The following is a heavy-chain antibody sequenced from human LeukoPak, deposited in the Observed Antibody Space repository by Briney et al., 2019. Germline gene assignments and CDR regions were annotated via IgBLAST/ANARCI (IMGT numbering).Heavy chain of an antibody. D-gene: IGHD3-22*01. V-gene: IGHV3-11*01. CDR1: GISFSDYY. Sequence: GGSLRLSCAASGISFSDYYMSWIRQAPGKGLEWIAYISGSGDTIKYADFVEGRFTISRDNAKNSLYLQMNSLRAEDTALYYCARCRHSYDSSGFPHYWGQGTLVTVSS. CDR2: ISGSGDTI. CDR3: ARCRHSYDSSGFPHY. J-gene: IGHJ4*02.